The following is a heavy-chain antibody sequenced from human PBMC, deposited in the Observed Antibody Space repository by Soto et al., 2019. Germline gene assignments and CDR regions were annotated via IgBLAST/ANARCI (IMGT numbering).Heavy chain of an antibody. CDR1: GGSISSGGYS. V-gene: IGHV4-30-2*01. J-gene: IGHJ4*02. CDR3: ARAPPIITISYFGY. CDR2: IYHSGST. D-gene: IGHD3-9*01. Sequence: SETLSLTCAVSGGSISSGGYSWSWIRQPPGKGLEWIGYIYHSGSTYYNPSLKSRVTISVDRSKNQFSLKLSSVTAADTAVYYCARAPPIITISYFGYWGQGTLVTVSS.